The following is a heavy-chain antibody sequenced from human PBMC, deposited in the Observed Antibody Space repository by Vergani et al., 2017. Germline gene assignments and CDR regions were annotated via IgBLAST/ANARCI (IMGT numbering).Heavy chain of an antibody. CDR3: ARDLRLLYNRFDP. CDR2: TWYDGNNK. V-gene: IGHV3-33*01. Sequence: AQLLESGGGLVQPGGSLRLSCAASGFTFNQYGMHWVRQAPGKGLEWVAVTWYDGNNKQYADSVKGRFTISRDNSKSTMYLQMNSLRDEDTGVYYCARDLRLLYNRFDPWGQGTLVTVSS. J-gene: IGHJ5*02. D-gene: IGHD1-14*01. CDR1: GFTFNQYG.